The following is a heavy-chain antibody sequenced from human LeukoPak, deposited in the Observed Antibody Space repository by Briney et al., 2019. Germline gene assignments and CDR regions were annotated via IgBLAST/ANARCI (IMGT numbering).Heavy chain of an antibody. CDR1: GDSVSSNSAA. J-gene: IGHJ5*02. D-gene: IGHD2-15*01. CDR2: TYYRSKWYN. Sequence: SQTLSLTCAISGDSVSSNSAAWNWIRQSPSRGLEWLGRTYYRSKWYNDYAVSVKSRITINPDTSKNQFSLQLNSVTPEDTAVYYCARSHRDPYCSGGSCYPNWFDPWGQGTLVTVSS. V-gene: IGHV6-1*01. CDR3: ARSHRDPYCSGGSCYPNWFDP.